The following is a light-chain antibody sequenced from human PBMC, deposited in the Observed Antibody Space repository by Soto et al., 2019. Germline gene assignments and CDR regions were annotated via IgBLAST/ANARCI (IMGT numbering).Light chain of an antibody. J-gene: IGLJ1*01. CDR3: QSYDISLHNYV. CDR1: TSNIGAPYD. CDR2: GDN. V-gene: IGLV1-40*01. Sequence: QSVQRHPPSVSWAPGHGVSISCTGSTSNIGAPYDVHWYQHLPGTAPKLLIYGDNNRPSGVPDRFSGSKSGTSASLAITRLQAEDEADYYCQSYDISLHNYVFGTGTKVTVL.